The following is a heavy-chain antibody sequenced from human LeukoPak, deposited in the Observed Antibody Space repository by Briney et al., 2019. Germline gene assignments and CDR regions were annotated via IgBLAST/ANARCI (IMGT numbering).Heavy chain of an antibody. J-gene: IGHJ4*02. CDR3: ARDRGTWNDDGFDY. CDR1: GSSISNYY. CDR2: IYYSGST. D-gene: IGHD1-1*01. Sequence: SETLSLTCTVSGSSISNYYWSWIRQPPGKGLEWIGYIYYSGSTNYNPSLKSRVTMSVDTSKNQFSLKLSSVTAADTAVYYCARDRGTWNDDGFDYWGQGTLVTVSS. V-gene: IGHV4-59*12.